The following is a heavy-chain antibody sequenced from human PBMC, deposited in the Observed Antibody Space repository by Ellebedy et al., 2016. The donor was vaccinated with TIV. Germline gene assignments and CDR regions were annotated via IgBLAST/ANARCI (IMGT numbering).Heavy chain of an antibody. CDR1: GYAFNNYG. CDR3: AKDMVQGMVARYLRFDY. J-gene: IGHJ4*02. D-gene: IGHD1-26*01. Sequence: ASVKVSCKASGYAFNNYGVSWVRQAPGQGLEWVGWIRAYTGNTDYAQHFQGRVTMTIDKSTTPVYMELRNLKFDETAVYYCAKDMVQGMVARYLRFDYWGQGTLVTVSS. CDR2: IRAYTGNT. V-gene: IGHV1-18*01.